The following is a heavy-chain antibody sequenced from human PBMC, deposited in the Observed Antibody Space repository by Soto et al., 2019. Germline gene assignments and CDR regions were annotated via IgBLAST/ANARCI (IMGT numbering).Heavy chain of an antibody. CDR3: ARGPYYPSASQNCFDT. CDR2: INSDGSST. V-gene: IGHV3-74*01. D-gene: IGHD3-10*01. J-gene: IGHJ5*02. CDR1: GFTFSSYW. Sequence: GGSLRLSCAASGFTFSSYWMHWVRQAPGKGLVWVSRINSDGSSTSYADSVKGRFTISRDNAKNTLYLQMNSLRAEDTAVYYCARGPYYPSASQNCFDTWGQGTLATVSS.